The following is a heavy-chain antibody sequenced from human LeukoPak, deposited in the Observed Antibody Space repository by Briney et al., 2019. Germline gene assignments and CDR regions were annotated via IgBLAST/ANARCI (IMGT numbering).Heavy chain of an antibody. V-gene: IGHV4-34*01. CDR1: DGSFSDYY. CDR3: ARRRSNRSGYYY. J-gene: IGHJ4*02. D-gene: IGHD3-22*01. CDR2: INHSGNT. Sequence: SETLSLTCAVYDGSFSDYYWSWIRQPPGKGLEWIGEINHSGNTNYNPSLKSRVTISVDTSKNQFSLKLSSVTAADTAVYYCARRRSNRSGYYYWGQGTLVTVSS.